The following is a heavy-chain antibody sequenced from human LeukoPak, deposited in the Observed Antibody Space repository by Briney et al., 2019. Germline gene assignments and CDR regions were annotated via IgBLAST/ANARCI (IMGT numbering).Heavy chain of an antibody. V-gene: IGHV1-2*02. J-gene: IGHJ4*02. Sequence: ASVKVSCKASGYTFTGYYMHWVRQAPGQGLEWTGWINPNSGGTNYAQKFQGRVTMTRDTSISTAYMELSRLRSDDTAVYYCARLYGDGYGFDYWGQGTLVTVSS. CDR3: ARLYGDGYGFDY. CDR1: GYTFTGYY. D-gene: IGHD5-24*01. CDR2: INPNSGGT.